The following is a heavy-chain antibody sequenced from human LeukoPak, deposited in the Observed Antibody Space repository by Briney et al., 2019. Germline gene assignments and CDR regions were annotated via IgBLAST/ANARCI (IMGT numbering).Heavy chain of an antibody. CDR2: IYYSGST. D-gene: IGHD3-9*01. V-gene: IGHV4-59*12. J-gene: IGHJ6*03. CDR1: GGSISSYY. CDR3: ARDFLTGSYYMDV. Sequence: SETLSLTCTVSGGSISSYYWSWIRQPPGKGLEWIGSIYYSGSTYYNPSLKSRVTISVDTSKNQFSLKLSSVTAADTAVYYCARDFLTGSYYMDVWGKGTTVTVSS.